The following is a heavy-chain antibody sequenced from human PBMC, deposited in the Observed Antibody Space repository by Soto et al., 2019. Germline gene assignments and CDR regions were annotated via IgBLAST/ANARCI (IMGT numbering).Heavy chain of an antibody. Sequence: QVQLVQSGAEVKKPGSSVKVSCKASGGTFSSYAISWVRQAPGQGLEWMGGIIPIFGTANYAQKFQGSVTITPDESTSTAYMELSSLRSEDTAVYYCAIGDCSSTSCYIGSNYYYYGMDVWGQGTTVTVSS. D-gene: IGHD2-2*02. V-gene: IGHV1-69*01. CDR1: GGTFSSYA. CDR3: AIGDCSSTSCYIGSNYYYYGMDV. CDR2: IIPIFGTA. J-gene: IGHJ6*02.